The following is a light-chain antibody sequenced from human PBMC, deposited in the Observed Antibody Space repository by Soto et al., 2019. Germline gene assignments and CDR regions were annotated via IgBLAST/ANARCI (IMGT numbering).Light chain of an antibody. CDR2: EVN. V-gene: IGLV2-23*02. CDR1: SGDVGSYNL. Sequence: QSALTQPAYGSGAPGQSITIPCNVTSGDVGSYNLVAWYQQHPGKAPKVIIYEVNKRPSGVSSRFSGSKSGDTASLTISGLQAEDEADYYCCSYTHSNTFFGSGTKVTVL. J-gene: IGLJ1*01. CDR3: CSYTHSNTF.